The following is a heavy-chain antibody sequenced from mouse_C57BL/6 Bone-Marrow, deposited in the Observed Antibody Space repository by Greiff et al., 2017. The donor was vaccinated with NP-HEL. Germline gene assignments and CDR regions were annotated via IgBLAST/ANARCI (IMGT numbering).Heavy chain of an antibody. J-gene: IGHJ3*01. D-gene: IGHD2-3*01. CDR3: TGDGYYAWFAY. Sequence: VQLQQSGAELVRPGASVKLSCTASGFNIKDDYMHWVKQRPEQGLEWIGWIDPENGDTEYASKFQGKATITADTSSNTAYLQLSSLTSEDTAVYYCTGDGYYAWFAYWGQGTLVTVSA. CDR2: IDPENGDT. CDR1: GFNIKDDY. V-gene: IGHV14-4*01.